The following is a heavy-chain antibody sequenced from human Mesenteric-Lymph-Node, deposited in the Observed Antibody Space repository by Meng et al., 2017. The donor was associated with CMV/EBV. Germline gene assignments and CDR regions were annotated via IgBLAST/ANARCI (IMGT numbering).Heavy chain of an antibody. CDR3: TTGVAAVSFYFDS. D-gene: IGHD6-13*01. J-gene: IGHJ4*02. CDR2: IKSKTDGGTT. CDR1: RFTFRSAW. V-gene: IGHV3-15*01. Sequence: SCAASRFTFRSAWMSWVRPAPGKGLEWVGRIKSKTDGGTTDYAVPVKGRFIISRDDSRNTLFLQMNTLTTEDTAFYYCTTGVAAVSFYFDSWGQGTLVTVSS.